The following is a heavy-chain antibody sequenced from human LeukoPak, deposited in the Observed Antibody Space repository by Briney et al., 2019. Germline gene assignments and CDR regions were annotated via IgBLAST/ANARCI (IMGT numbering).Heavy chain of an antibody. Sequence: SVKVSCKASGGSFSSYAISWVRQAPGQGLEWMGGIIPIFGTANYAQKFQGRVTITADESTSTAYMELSSLRSEDTAVYYCARDLRGIDTFDYWGQGTLVTVSS. D-gene: IGHD5-12*01. V-gene: IGHV1-69*13. CDR1: GGSFSSYA. J-gene: IGHJ4*02. CDR2: IIPIFGTA. CDR3: ARDLRGIDTFDY.